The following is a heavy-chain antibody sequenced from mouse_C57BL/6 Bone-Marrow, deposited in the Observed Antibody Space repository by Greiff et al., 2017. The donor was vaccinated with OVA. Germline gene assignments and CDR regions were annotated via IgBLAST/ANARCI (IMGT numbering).Heavy chain of an antibody. D-gene: IGHD1-1*01. Sequence: EVKLEESVGGLVQPGGSMKLSCVASGFTFSNYWMNWVRQSPEKGLEWVAQIRLKSDNYATHYAESVKGRFTISRDDSKSSVYLQMSNLRAEDTGIYYCAPDYYGSSYGYWGQGTTLTVSS. CDR3: APDYYGSSYGY. CDR2: IRLKSDNYAT. V-gene: IGHV6-3*01. J-gene: IGHJ2*01. CDR1: GFTFSNYW.